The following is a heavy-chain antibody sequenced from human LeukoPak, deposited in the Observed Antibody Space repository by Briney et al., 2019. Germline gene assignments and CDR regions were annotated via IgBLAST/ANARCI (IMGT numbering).Heavy chain of an antibody. D-gene: IGHD3-10*01. CDR2: IYTSGST. V-gene: IGHV4-4*07. Sequence: SETLSLTCTVSGGSISSYYWSWIRQPAGKGLEWIGRIYTSGSTNYNPSLKSRDTMSVDTSKNQFSLKLSSVTAADTAVYYCARDRDYYGSGSYRWFDPWGQGTLVTVSS. J-gene: IGHJ5*02. CDR3: ARDRDYYGSGSYRWFDP. CDR1: GGSISSYY.